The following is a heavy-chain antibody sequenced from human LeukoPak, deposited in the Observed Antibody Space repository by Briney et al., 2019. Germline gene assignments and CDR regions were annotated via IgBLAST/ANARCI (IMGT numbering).Heavy chain of an antibody. CDR3: ARGLVEERYYDSSGYDAFDI. V-gene: IGHV1-69*13. J-gene: IGHJ3*02. D-gene: IGHD3-22*01. CDR2: IIPIFGTA. Sequence: SVKVSCKASGGTFSSYAISWVRQAPGQGLEWMGGIIPIFGTANYAQKFQGRVTIAADESTSTAYMELSSLRSEDTAVYYCARGLVEERYYDSSGYDAFDIWGQGTMVTVSS. CDR1: GGTFSSYA.